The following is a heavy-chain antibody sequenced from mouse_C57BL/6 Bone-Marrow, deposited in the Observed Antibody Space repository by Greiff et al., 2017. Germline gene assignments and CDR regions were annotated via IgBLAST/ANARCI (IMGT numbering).Heavy chain of an antibody. Sequence: EVKLLESGPGLVKPSQSLSLTCTVTGYSITSDYAWNWIRQFPGNKLEWMGYISYSGTTSYYPSLKSRVSITRDPSKNQFFLQLNSVTTEDTATYYCARGRTYWGQGTLVTVSA. CDR3: ARGRTY. V-gene: IGHV3-2*02. CDR1: GYSITSDYA. J-gene: IGHJ3*01. CDR2: ISYSGTT.